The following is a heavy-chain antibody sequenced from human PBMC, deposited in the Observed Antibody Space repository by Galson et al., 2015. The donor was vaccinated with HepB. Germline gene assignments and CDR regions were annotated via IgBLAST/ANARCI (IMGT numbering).Heavy chain of an antibody. J-gene: IGHJ4*02. CDR2: ISSSSTYI. D-gene: IGHD3-22*01. CDR1: GFTFSSYS. V-gene: IGHV3-21*01. Sequence: SLRLSCAASGFTFSSYSMNWVRQAPGKGLGWVSSISSSSTYIHYADSVKGRFTISRDNAKNSLYLQMNSLRAEDTAVYYCARDQSYYYDSSGYYYDWGQGTLVTVSS. CDR3: ARDQSYYYDSSGYYYD.